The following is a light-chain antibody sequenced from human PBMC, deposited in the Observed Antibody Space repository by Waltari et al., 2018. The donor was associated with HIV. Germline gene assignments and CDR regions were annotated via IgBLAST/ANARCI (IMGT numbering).Light chain of an antibody. J-gene: IGKJ1*01. CDR1: QHISSW. Sequence: IQMTQSPSTLSASVRDRVTITCRASQHISSWLAWYQQKPGKAPKLLIFKASSLESGDPSRFSGSGSGTDFTRTISSLQPDDYATYYCQQYNTFSSFGQGTKVEIK. V-gene: IGKV1-5*03. CDR3: QQYNTFSS. CDR2: KAS.